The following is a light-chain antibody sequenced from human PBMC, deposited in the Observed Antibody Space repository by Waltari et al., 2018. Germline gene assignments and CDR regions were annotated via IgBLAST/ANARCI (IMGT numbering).Light chain of an antibody. CDR2: EVS. V-gene: IGLV2-14*02. Sequence: QSALTQPASVSGSPGQSITISCTGTSSDVGGYNLVSLYQQHPGKAPHLIIYEVSNRPSGISNRFSASKSGNTASLTISGLQAEDEADYYCSSYTTSSAPGVFGTGTRVTVL. CDR3: SSYTTSSAPGV. J-gene: IGLJ1*01. CDR1: SSDVGGYNL.